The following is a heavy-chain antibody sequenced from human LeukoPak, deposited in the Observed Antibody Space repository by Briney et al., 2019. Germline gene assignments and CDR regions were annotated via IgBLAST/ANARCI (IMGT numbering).Heavy chain of an antibody. J-gene: IGHJ4*02. CDR1: GIIVSRYW. CDR2: IKEDGSEK. Sequence: GGSLRLSCAASGIIVSRYWMTWVRQAPGKGLEWVADIKEDGSEKHYVDSVKGRFTISRDNPENSLYLQMNSLRAEDTAIYYCARDLGVCSGGTCYPVYDYWGQGIPVTVSS. CDR3: ARDLGVCSGGTCYPVYDY. D-gene: IGHD2-15*01. V-gene: IGHV3-7*01.